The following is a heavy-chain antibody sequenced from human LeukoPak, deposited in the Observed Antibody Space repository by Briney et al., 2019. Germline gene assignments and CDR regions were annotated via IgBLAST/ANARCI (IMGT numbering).Heavy chain of an antibody. CDR2: ISGYNGNT. D-gene: IGHD1-26*01. CDR1: GYTFTSYG. Sequence: GASVKVSCKASGYTFTSYGISWVRQAPGQGLEWMGWISGYNGNTNYAQNLQGSVTMTTDTSTSTVYMELRSLRSDDTAVYYCARDRGSGSPFDYWGQGTLVTVSS. J-gene: IGHJ4*02. CDR3: ARDRGSGSPFDY. V-gene: IGHV1-18*01.